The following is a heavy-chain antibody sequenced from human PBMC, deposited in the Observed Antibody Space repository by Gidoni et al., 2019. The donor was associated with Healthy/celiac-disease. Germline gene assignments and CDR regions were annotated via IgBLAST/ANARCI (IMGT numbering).Heavy chain of an antibody. CDR1: GFTFSSYG. CDR2: IWYDGSNK. V-gene: IGHV3-33*01. D-gene: IGHD6-6*01. Sequence: QLVESGGGVVQPGRSLRLSCAASGFTFSSYGMHWVRQAPGKGLEWVAVIWYDGSNKYYADSVKGRFTISRDNSKNTLYLQMNSLRAEDTAVYYCAREEYSSSSGDYWGQGTLVTVSS. CDR3: AREEYSSSSGDY. J-gene: IGHJ4*02.